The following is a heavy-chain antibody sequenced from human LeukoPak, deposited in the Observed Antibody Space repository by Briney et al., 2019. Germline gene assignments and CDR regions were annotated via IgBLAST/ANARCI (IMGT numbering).Heavy chain of an antibody. CDR3: AREVLAVGAAGGGLDY. Sequence: GGSLRLSCAASGFSVSSNYMNWVRQAPGKGLEWVSVIYSGGYTFHADSVKGRFTISRDNSKNTLYLHMNSLRAEDTAVYYCAREVLAVGAAGGGLDYWGQGTLVTVSS. D-gene: IGHD1-26*01. J-gene: IGHJ4*02. V-gene: IGHV3-53*01. CDR2: IYSGGYT. CDR1: GFSVSSNY.